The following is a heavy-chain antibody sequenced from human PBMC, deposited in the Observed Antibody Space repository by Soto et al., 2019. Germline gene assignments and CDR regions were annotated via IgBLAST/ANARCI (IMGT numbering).Heavy chain of an antibody. CDR1: GGSMRSYY. CDR2: IHDSGIT. Sequence: PSETLSLTCSVSGGSMRSYYWSWIRQPPGKGLEWIGYIHDSGITDYNPSLKSRATISIDTFRNQISLNLHSVTAADTAVYYCAREYAFSSDYWGQGTVVTVSP. CDR3: AREYAFSSDY. J-gene: IGHJ4*02. V-gene: IGHV4-59*01. D-gene: IGHD2-2*01.